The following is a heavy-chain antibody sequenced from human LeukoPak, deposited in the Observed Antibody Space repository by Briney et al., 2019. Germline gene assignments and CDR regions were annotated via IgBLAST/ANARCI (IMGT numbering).Heavy chain of an antibody. CDR3: ARVMASSWTFGAFDI. V-gene: IGHV3-33*08. CDR1: GFSFNSYG. J-gene: IGHJ3*02. CDR2: ISYTGSDP. D-gene: IGHD6-13*01. Sequence: PGRSLRLSCAGSGFSFNSYGIHWVRQAPGKGLEWVAVISYTGSDPYYADSVKGRFTISRDNAKNSLYLQMNSLRAEDTAVYYCARVMASSWTFGAFDIWGQGTMVTVSS.